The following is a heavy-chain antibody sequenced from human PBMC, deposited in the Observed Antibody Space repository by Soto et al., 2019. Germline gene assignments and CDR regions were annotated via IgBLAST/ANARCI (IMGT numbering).Heavy chain of an antibody. V-gene: IGHV3-48*02. CDR1: GFTFNSYG. J-gene: IGHJ6*02. Sequence: EVQLVESGGGLVQPGGSLRLSCAASGFTFNSYGMNWVRQAPGKGLEWVSYISSSTIYYEDSVKGRFTISRDDAKNSLYLQMNSLRDEDTAVYYCAREGVYYYYGMDVWGQGTTVTVSS. CDR2: ISSSTI. D-gene: IGHD3-16*01. CDR3: AREGVYYYYGMDV.